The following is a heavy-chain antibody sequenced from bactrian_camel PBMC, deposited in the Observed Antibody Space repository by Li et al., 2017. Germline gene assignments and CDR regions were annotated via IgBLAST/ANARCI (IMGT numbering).Heavy chain of an antibody. V-gene: IGHV3S1*01. J-gene: IGHJ4*01. CDR1: GETYTRNC. D-gene: IGHD2*01. Sequence: HVQLVESGEGSVQAGGSLRLSCEVSGETYTRNCMGWFRQAQGKEREGVAAIYTGDNTTLYIDSVKGRFTISQDNTKNTVTVYLQMNSLKPEDTATYYCAADPLAAYSGGSLQGTQVTVS. CDR2: IYTGDNTT.